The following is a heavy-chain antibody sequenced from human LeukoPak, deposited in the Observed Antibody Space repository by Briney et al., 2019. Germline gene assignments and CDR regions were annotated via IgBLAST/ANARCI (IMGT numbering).Heavy chain of an antibody. D-gene: IGHD6-13*01. CDR1: GYSISSGYY. V-gene: IGHV4-38-2*02. CDR3: ARVQQQLVNYYYYMDV. Sequence: SETLSLTCTVSGYSISSGYYWGWIRQPPGKGLEWIGSIYHSGSTYYNPSLKSRVNISVDTSKNQFSLKLSSVTAADTAVYYCARVQQQLVNYYYYMDVWGKGTTVTVSS. J-gene: IGHJ6*03. CDR2: IYHSGST.